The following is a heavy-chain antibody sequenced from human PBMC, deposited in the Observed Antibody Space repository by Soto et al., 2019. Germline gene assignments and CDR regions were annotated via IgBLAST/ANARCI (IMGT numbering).Heavy chain of an antibody. CDR2: IYSGGST. V-gene: IGHV3-66*01. J-gene: IGHJ6*03. D-gene: IGHD1-7*01. CDR3: ARDTLLELRLHYYYFMDV. Sequence: PGGSLRLSCAASGFTVSSNYMSWVRQAPGKGLEWVSVIYSGGSTYYADSVKGRFTISRDNSKNTLYLQMNSLRAEDTAVYYCARDTLLELRLHYYYFMDVWGKGTTVTVSS. CDR1: GFTVSSNY.